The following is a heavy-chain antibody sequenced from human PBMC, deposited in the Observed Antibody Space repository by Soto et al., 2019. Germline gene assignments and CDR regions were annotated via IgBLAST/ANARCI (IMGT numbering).Heavy chain of an antibody. CDR3: ARARAFDI. V-gene: IGHV3-64*01. J-gene: IGHJ3*02. Sequence: GGSLRLSCAAXGFTFSSYAMHWVRQAPGKGLEYVSAISSNGGSTYYANSVKGRFTISRDNSKNTLYLQMGSLRAEDMAVYYCARARAFDIWGQGTMVTVSS. CDR1: GFTFSSYA. CDR2: ISSNGGST.